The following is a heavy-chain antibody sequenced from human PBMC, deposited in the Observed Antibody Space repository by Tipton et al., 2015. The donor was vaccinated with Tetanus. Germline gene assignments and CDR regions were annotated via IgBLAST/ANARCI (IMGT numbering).Heavy chain of an antibody. Sequence: GLVKPSETLSLTCTVSGASVSGGTDYWTWIRQPPGQGLEWIGHVYPTGSTYYNASLESRITLSAGRSRNQFSMNMRSVGTADPAICYWGRFYCGGACHSADYIGMDVWGQGTAV. CDR1: GASVSGGTDY. D-gene: IGHD2-21*02. J-gene: IGHJ6*02. CDR2: VYPTGST. CDR3: GRFYCGGACHSADYIGMDV. V-gene: IGHV4-61*01.